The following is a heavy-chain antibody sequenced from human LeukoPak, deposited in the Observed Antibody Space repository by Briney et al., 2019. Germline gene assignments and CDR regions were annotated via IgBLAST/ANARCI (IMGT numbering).Heavy chain of an antibody. CDR1: GFTFTNAW. J-gene: IGHJ4*02. D-gene: IGHD6-19*01. CDR2: IKSTTDGGTT. V-gene: IGHV3-15*01. Sequence: GGSLRLSCAASGFTFTNAWMSWVRQAPGKGLEWVGRIKSTTDGGTTDYASPVKGRFTISRDDLKHTLYLQMNSLKTEDTAVYYCAESSGLSYWGQGTLVTVSS. CDR3: AESSGLSY.